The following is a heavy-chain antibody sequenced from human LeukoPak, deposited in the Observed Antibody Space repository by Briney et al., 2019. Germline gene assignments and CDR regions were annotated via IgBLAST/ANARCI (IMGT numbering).Heavy chain of an antibody. Sequence: GASVKVSCKASGYTFTGYHMHWVRQAPGQELEWMGWINPDSGGSNYAQKFQGRVTMTRDTSISTAHMELSRLRSDDTAVYYCARGGSGVYYYGSGIPDYWGQGTLVTVSS. CDR1: GYTFTGYH. D-gene: IGHD3-10*01. CDR3: ARGGSGVYYYGSGIPDY. V-gene: IGHV1-2*02. J-gene: IGHJ4*02. CDR2: INPDSGGS.